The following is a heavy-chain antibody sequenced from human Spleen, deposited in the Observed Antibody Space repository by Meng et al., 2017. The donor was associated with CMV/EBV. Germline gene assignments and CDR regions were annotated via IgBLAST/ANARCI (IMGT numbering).Heavy chain of an antibody. CDR2: SSAYNGNT. J-gene: IGHJ3*02. CDR1: GYTFTSYG. CDR3: ARGPPVAAVAFDI. D-gene: IGHD6-19*01. Sequence: ASVKVSCKASGYTFTSYGISWVRQAPGQGLEWMGWSSAYNGNTNFAQKFQGRVTMTTDTSTSTAYMDLRSLRPDDTAVYYCARGPPVAAVAFDIWGQGTMVTVSS. V-gene: IGHV1-18*01.